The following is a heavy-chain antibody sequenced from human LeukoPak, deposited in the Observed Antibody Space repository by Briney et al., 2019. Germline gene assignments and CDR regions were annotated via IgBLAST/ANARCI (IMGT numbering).Heavy chain of an antibody. Sequence: GESLKISCKGSGYSFTSYWIGWVRQMPGKGLEWMGIIYPGDSGTRYSPSFQGQVTISADKSISTAYLQWSSLKASDTAMYYCARQGLGAMVRGVILAFDIWGQGTMVTVSS. CDR2: IYPGDSGT. J-gene: IGHJ3*02. D-gene: IGHD3-10*01. CDR1: GYSFTSYW. V-gene: IGHV5-51*01. CDR3: ARQGLGAMVRGVILAFDI.